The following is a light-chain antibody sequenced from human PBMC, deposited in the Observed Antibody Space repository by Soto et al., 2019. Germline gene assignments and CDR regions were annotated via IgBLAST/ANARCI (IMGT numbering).Light chain of an antibody. CDR1: QAVRNNY. V-gene: IGKV3-20*01. J-gene: IGKJ4*01. CDR2: DAS. CDR3: QQFSSYPLT. Sequence: EFVLTQSPGTLSLSPGERATLSCRASQAVRNNYLTWYQQQPGQAPRLLIYDASSRSTGIPDRFSGGGSGTDFKLTISRLEPEDFAVYYCQQFSSYPLTVGGGTKVEIK.